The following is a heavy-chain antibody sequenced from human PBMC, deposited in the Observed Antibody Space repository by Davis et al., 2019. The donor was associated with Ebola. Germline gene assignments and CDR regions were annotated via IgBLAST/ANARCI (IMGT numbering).Heavy chain of an antibody. Sequence: SETLSLTCTVSGDSISSGGYYWGWIRQTPGKGLEWIGSIQYSGTTFHNPSLKSRVAISVDTSRNQFSLKLTSVTAADTAVYYCARHQYYEGSGYYSSWAYWGQGTLVTVSS. V-gene: IGHV4-39*01. D-gene: IGHD3-22*01. CDR2: IQYSGTT. CDR3: ARHQYYEGSGYYSSWAY. CDR1: GDSISSGGYY. J-gene: IGHJ4*02.